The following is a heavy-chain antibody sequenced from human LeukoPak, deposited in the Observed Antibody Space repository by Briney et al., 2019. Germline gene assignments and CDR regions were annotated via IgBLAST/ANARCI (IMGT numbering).Heavy chain of an antibody. D-gene: IGHD6-19*01. CDR1: GFTFSSYA. Sequence: PGGSLRLSCAASGFTFSSYAMSWVRQAPGKGLEWIGYIYYSGSTNYNPSLKSRVTISVDTSKNQFSLKLSSVTAAGTAVYYCARVGAPIAVAVRSYYFDYWGQGTLVTVSS. CDR3: ARVGAPIAVAVRSYYFDY. V-gene: IGHV4-59*12. CDR2: IYYSGST. J-gene: IGHJ4*02.